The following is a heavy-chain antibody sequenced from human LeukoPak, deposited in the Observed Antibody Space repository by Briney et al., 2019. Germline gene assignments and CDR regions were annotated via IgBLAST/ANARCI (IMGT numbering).Heavy chain of an antibody. D-gene: IGHD3-3*01. V-gene: IGHV1-2*02. CDR1: GYTFTGYY. J-gene: IGHJ4*02. CDR2: INPNNGGT. Sequence: ASVKVSCKASGYTFTGYYMHWVRQAPGQGLEWMGWINPNNGGTNYAQKFQGRVTMTRDTSISTAYMELNRLRSDDTAVYYCARSSPPAYYDFWNGYLDYWGQGTLVTVSS. CDR3: ARSSPPAYYDFWNGYLDY.